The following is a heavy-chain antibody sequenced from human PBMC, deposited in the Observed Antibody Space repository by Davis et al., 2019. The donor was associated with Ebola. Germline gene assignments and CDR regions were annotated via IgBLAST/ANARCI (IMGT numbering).Heavy chain of an antibody. Sequence: GGSLRLSCAASGFTFSSYAMHWVRQAPGKGLEWVAVISYDGSNKYYADSVKGRFTISRDNSKNTLNLQMNSLRGEDTAVYYCARDRGYSYGPDYYYGMDVWGQGNTVTVSS. CDR2: ISYDGSNK. J-gene: IGHJ6*02. D-gene: IGHD5-18*01. CDR3: ARDRGYSYGPDYYYGMDV. CDR1: GFTFSSYA. V-gene: IGHV3-30-3*01.